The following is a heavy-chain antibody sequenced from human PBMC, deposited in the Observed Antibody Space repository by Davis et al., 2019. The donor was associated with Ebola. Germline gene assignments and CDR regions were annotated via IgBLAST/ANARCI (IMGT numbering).Heavy chain of an antibody. J-gene: IGHJ6*02. CDR3: ARGRGYCSSTSCFIMDV. CDR1: GFTFSGYW. D-gene: IGHD2-2*01. Sequence: GESLKISCAASGFTFSGYWMTWVRQAPGKGLEWVANIKQDGSEKYYVDSVKGRFTISRDNAKNSLYLQMNSLRAEDTAVYYCARGRGYCSSTSCFIMDVWGQGTTVTVSS. V-gene: IGHV3-7*03. CDR2: IKQDGSEK.